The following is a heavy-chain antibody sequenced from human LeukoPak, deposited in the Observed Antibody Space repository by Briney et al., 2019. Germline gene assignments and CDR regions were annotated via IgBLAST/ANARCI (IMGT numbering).Heavy chain of an antibody. D-gene: IGHD6-19*01. CDR2: ISGSGGST. CDR1: GFTFSSYA. Sequence: TGGSLRLSCAASGFTFSSYAMSWVRQAPGKGLEWVSAISGSGGSTYYADSVKGRFTISRDNSKNTLYLQMNSLRAEDTAVYYCAKDRLAVAGTGEFDYWGQGTLVTVSS. J-gene: IGHJ4*02. V-gene: IGHV3-23*01. CDR3: AKDRLAVAGTGEFDY.